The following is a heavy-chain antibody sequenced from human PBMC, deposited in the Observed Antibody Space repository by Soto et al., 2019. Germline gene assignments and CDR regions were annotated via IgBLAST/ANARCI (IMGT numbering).Heavy chain of an antibody. CDR3: ARKGSGWTFDY. D-gene: IGHD6-19*01. Sequence: QVQLVESGGGVVQPGRSLRLSCAASGFTLSNYAMHWVRQAPGKGLEWVAVIWYDGSYKYYADSVKGRFTISRDSSKNTLYLQVNSLRAHDTAMYYCARKGSGWTFDYWGQGTLVTVSS. V-gene: IGHV3-33*01. CDR1: GFTLSNYA. CDR2: IWYDGSYK. J-gene: IGHJ4*02.